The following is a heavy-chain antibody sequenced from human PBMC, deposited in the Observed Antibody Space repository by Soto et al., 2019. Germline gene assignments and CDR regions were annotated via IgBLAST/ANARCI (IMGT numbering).Heavy chain of an antibody. J-gene: IGHJ5*02. D-gene: IGHD6-13*01. CDR3: ARAAGSIIDTNWFDP. V-gene: IGHV4-61*02. CDR2: IYTSGST. Sequence: SETLSLTCAVSGGSISTGDYSWSWIRQPPGKELEWIGRIYTSGSTNYNPSLKSRVTMSVDTSKNQFSLKLSSVTAADTAVYYCARAAGSIIDTNWFDPWGQGTLVTVSS. CDR1: GGSISTGDYS.